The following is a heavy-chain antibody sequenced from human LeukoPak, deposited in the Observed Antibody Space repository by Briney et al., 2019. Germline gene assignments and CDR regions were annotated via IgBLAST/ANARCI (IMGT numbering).Heavy chain of an antibody. CDR1: GSTFSTYW. V-gene: IGHV3-74*01. CDR3: ARAPSEIGGYYPEYFRH. Sequence: GGSLRLSCAASGSTFSTYWMHWVRQAPGKGLVWVSRIKSDGSTNYADSVKGRFTISRDNAKNTVSLQMNSLRPEDTGVYYCARAPSEIGGYYPEYFRHWGQGTLVTVSS. J-gene: IGHJ1*01. CDR2: IKSDGST. D-gene: IGHD3-22*01.